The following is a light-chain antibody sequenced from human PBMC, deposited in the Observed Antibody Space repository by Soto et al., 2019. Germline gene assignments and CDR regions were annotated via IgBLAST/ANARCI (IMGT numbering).Light chain of an antibody. V-gene: IGKV1-5*01. J-gene: IGKJ2*01. CDR3: QQYNSYSYT. CDR1: QSISNW. CDR2: DAS. Sequence: DIQMTQSPSTLSACVGDRVTITCRASQSISNWLAWYQQKPGKAPRLLIYDASSLQRGVPSRFSGGGSGTEFTLTISSLQPDDFAIYYCQQYNSYSYTFGQGTKVEIK.